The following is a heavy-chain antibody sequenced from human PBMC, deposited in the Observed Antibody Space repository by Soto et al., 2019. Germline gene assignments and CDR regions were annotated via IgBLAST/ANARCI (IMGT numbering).Heavy chain of an antibody. V-gene: IGHV3-74*01. J-gene: IGHJ6*02. CDR3: ASSYGTTSPYYYYYGMDV. Sequence: GGSLRLSCAASGFTFSSYWMHWVRQAPGKGLVWVSRINSDGSSTSYADSVKGGFTISRDKAKNTLYLQMNGLRAEDKAVYYCASSYGTTSPYYYYYGMDVWGQGTTVTVSS. CDR1: GFTFSSYW. D-gene: IGHD1-1*01. CDR2: INSDGSST.